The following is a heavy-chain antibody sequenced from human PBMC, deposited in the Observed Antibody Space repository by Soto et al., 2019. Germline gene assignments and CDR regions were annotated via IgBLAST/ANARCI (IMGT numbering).Heavy chain of an antibody. CDR1: GASVSSGAYH. CDR2: VDYSGCT. D-gene: IGHD6-19*01. J-gene: IGHJ4*02. V-gene: IGHV4-61*08. CDR3: AVYIAGAGGDGY. Sequence: SETLSLTCTVSGASVSSGAYHWSWIRQPPGKGLEWIGNVDYSGCTKCNPSLKSQVNMSADTSQNQLSLRLNSVTAADTAVYYCAVYIAGAGGDGYWGQGTLVTVS.